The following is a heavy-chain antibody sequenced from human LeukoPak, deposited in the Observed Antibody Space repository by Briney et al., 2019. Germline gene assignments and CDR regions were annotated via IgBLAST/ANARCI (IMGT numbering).Heavy chain of an antibody. CDR3: AKGSSLRFGESPFDY. CDR2: ISWNSGSI. CDR1: GFTFDDYA. J-gene: IGHJ4*02. Sequence: GGSLRLSCAASGFTFDDYAMHWVRRAPGKGLEWVSGISWNSGSIGYADSVKGRFTISRDNAKNSLYLQMNSLRAEDTALYYCAKGSSLRFGESPFDYWGQGTLVTVSS. V-gene: IGHV3-9*01. D-gene: IGHD3-10*01.